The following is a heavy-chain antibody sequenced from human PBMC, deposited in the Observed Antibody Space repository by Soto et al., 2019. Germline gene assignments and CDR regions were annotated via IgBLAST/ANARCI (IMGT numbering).Heavy chain of an antibody. Sequence: SETLSLTCTVSGCSVSSSSYYWGWGRQPPGKGLEWIGSVYYSGSTYYNPSLESRVTISVDKSKNQFSLKLMSLSAADTAVYYCGRLEGLATISYYFDYWGQGALVTVSS. D-gene: IGHD3-9*01. CDR2: VYYSGST. CDR3: GRLEGLATISYYFDY. CDR1: GCSVSSSSYY. J-gene: IGHJ4*02. V-gene: IGHV4-39*01.